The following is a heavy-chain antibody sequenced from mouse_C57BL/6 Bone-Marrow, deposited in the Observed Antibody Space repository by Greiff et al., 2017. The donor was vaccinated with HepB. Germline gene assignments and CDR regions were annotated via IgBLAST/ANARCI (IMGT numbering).Heavy chain of an antibody. J-gene: IGHJ3*01. D-gene: IGHD2-4*01. CDR1: GYTFTSYW. V-gene: IGHV1-64*01. Sequence: LQQPGAELVKPGASVKLSCKASGYTFTSYWMHWVKQRPGQGLEWIGMIHPNSGSTNYNEKFKSKATLTVDKSSSTAYMQLSSLTSEDSAVYYCARIYYDYDGFAYWGQGTLVTVSA. CDR2: IHPNSGST. CDR3: ARIYYDYDGFAY.